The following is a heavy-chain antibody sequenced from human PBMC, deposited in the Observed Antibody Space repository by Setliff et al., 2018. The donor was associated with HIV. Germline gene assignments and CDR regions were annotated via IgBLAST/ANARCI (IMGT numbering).Heavy chain of an antibody. CDR1: GGSMNANH. CDR3: ARTGYAFDI. J-gene: IGHJ3*02. Sequence: SETLSLTCTVSGGSMNANHWSWIRQSPGKGPEWIAYIHVSGSTYFNPSLSSRVTISIDTSNNQFSLRLSSVTAADTAVYYCARTGYAFDIWGQGAMVTVSS. V-gene: IGHV4-59*08. CDR2: IHVSGST.